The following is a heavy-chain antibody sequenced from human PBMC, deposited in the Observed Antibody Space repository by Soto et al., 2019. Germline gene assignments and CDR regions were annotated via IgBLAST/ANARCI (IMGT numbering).Heavy chain of an antibody. D-gene: IGHD2-2*02. J-gene: IGHJ5*02. CDR3: ARDIVVVPAAIRRKNWFDP. V-gene: IGHV4-30-2*01. Sequence: SETLSLTCAVSGASISSGDYSWSWVRQPPGKGLEWIGHIHHGGTPYYKASLKSRVTISVDTSKNQFSLKLSSVTAADTAVYYCARDIVVVPAAIRRKNWFDPWGQGTLVTVSS. CDR2: IHHGGTP. CDR1: GASISSGDYS.